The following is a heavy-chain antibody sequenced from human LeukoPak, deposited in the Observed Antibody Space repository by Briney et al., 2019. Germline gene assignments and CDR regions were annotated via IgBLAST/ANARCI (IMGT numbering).Heavy chain of an antibody. V-gene: IGHV4-39*07. Sequence: SSETLSLTCTVSGGSISSSSYYWGWIRQSPGKGLEWIGEIIHRGSTNYNPSLKRRVTISLDTSKNQFSLKLSSVTAADTAVYYCAKSLYGSGSYYNWFDPWGQGTPVTVSS. D-gene: IGHD3-10*01. J-gene: IGHJ5*02. CDR2: IIHRGST. CDR3: AKSLYGSGSYYNWFDP. CDR1: GGSISSSSYY.